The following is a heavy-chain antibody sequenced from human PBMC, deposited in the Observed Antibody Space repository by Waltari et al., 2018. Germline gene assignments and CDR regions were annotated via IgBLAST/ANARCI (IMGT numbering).Heavy chain of an antibody. CDR2: INPNTGGT. CDR3: ARQAARNFDY. V-gene: IGHV1-2*02. CDR1: GSNFIGYY. Sequence: QVQLVQSGAAVKKPGASVNVSCKASGSNFIGYYIHWVRQAPGQGLEWMGWINPNTGGTKYAQKYQGRVTLTRDTSISTAYMELSSLGSDDMAVFYCARQAARNFDYWGQGTLVTVSS. J-gene: IGHJ4*02.